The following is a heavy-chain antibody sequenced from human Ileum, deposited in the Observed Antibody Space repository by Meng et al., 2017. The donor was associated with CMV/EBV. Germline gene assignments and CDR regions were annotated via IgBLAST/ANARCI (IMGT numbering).Heavy chain of an antibody. D-gene: IGHD6-13*01. CDR2: ISSSSSTI. V-gene: IGHV3-48*04. CDR1: GFTFSSYS. Sequence: GESLKISCVASGFTFSSYSMNWVRQAPGKGLEWVSYISSSSSTIYYADSVKGRFTISRDNAKNSLYLQMNSLRAEDTAVYYCARAPTIAAAGTPNYYYYYGMDVWGQGTMVTVSS. CDR3: ARAPTIAAAGTPNYYYYYGMDV. J-gene: IGHJ6*02.